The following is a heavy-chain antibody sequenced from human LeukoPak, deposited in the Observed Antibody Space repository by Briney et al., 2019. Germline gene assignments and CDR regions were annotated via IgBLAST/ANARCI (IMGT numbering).Heavy chain of an antibody. J-gene: IGHJ4*02. CDR3: VRDWNGDYFDY. Sequence: SQTLSLTCIVPGDSISSGSYYWPWLRQPAGKGLEWIGRIHTSGNTNYSPSLKSRVTISRDTSKNQFSLRLTSVTAADTAVYYCVRDWNGDYFDYWGQGTLVTVSS. CDR1: GDSISSGSYY. CDR2: IHTSGNT. D-gene: IGHD1-1*01. V-gene: IGHV4-61*02.